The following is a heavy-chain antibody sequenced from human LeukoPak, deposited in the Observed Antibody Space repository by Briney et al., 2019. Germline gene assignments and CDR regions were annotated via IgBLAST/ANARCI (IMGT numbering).Heavy chain of an antibody. CDR2: IYTSGST. J-gene: IGHJ6*03. V-gene: IGHV4-4*07. D-gene: IGHD1-20*01. CDR3: ARDRASITGTQLYYYYYMDV. Sequence: SETLSLTCTVSGGSISSYYWSWIRQPAGKGLEWIGRIYTSGSTNYNPSLKSRVTISVDTSKNQFSLKLSSVTAADTAVYYCARDRASITGTQLYYYYYMDVWGKGTTVTVPS. CDR1: GGSISSYY.